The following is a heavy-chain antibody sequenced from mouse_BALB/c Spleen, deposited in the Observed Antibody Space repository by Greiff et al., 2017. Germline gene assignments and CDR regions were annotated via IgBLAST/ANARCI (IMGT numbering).Heavy chain of an antibody. V-gene: IGHV5-6-3*01. D-gene: IGHD2-2*01. CDR1: GFTFSSYG. CDR2: INSTGGST. J-gene: IGHJ2*01. Sequence: EVQLVESGGGLVQPGGSLKLSCAASGFTFSSYGMSWVRQTPDKRLELVATINSTGGSTYYPDSVKGRFTISRDNAKNTLYLQMSSLKSEDPAMCYCARGGYDFDYWGQGTTLTVSA. CDR3: ARGGYDFDY.